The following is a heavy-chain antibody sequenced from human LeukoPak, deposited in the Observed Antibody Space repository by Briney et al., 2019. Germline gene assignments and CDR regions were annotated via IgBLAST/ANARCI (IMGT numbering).Heavy chain of an antibody. Sequence: ASVKVSXKASGYTFTGYYMHWMRQASGQGLEWMGRINPNSGGTNYAQKFQGRVTMTRDTSISTAYMELSRLRSDDTVVYYCAVIAAAGTYALDIWGQGTVVTVSS. CDR2: INPNSGGT. CDR1: GYTFTGYY. V-gene: IGHV1-2*05. J-gene: IGHJ3*02. CDR3: AVIAAAGTYALDI. D-gene: IGHD6-13*01.